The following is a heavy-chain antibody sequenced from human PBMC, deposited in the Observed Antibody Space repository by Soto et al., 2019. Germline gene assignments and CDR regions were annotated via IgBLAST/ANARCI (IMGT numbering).Heavy chain of an antibody. V-gene: IGHV4-39*01. Sequence: SETLSLTWTVSGGSISSSSYYWGWIRQPPGKGMEWIGSIYYSGSTYYNPSLKSRVTISVDTSKNQFSLKLSSVTAADTAVYYCARGFPTVVTVDYWGQGTLVTVSS. CDR3: ARGFPTVVTVDY. CDR2: IYYSGST. CDR1: GGSISSSSYY. D-gene: IGHD4-17*01. J-gene: IGHJ4*02.